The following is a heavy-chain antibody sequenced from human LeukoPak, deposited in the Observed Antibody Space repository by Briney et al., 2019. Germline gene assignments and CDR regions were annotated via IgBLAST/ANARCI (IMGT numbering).Heavy chain of an antibody. CDR3: AKDRRYFDPYYFDY. Sequence: GGSLRLSCAVSGLTFNNYAMSWARQAPGKGLEWVSGISGRGASKYYADSVKGRFTISRDNSKNTLYLQMNSLRAEDTAVYYCAKDRRYFDPYYFDYWGQGTLVTVSS. CDR2: ISGRGASK. V-gene: IGHV3-23*01. CDR1: GLTFNNYA. D-gene: IGHD3-9*01. J-gene: IGHJ4*02.